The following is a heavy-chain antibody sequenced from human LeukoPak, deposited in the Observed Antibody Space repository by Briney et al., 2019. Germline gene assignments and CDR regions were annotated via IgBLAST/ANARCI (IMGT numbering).Heavy chain of an antibody. CDR3: ASGHFWSGYLDY. D-gene: IGHD3-3*02. J-gene: IGHJ4*02. Sequence: SETLSLTCTVSGGSISSYYWSWIRQPAGKGLEWIGRIYTSGSTNYNPSLKSRVTMSVDTSKNQFSLKLSSVTAADTAVYYCASGHFWSGYLDYWSQGTLVTVSS. V-gene: IGHV4-4*07. CDR2: IYTSGST. CDR1: GGSISSYY.